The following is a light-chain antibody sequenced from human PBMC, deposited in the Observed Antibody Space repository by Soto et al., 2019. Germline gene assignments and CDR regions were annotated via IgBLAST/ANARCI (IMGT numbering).Light chain of an antibody. CDR3: QQYSQWPSYT. J-gene: IGKJ2*01. Sequence: EIVMTQSPLTLSASPGERVMCSCRASQSVGSNIAWYQQKPGQSPRLLVYDASTRATAIPARFSGSGSETEFTLTINTLQPEDLAVYYCQQYSQWPSYTFGQGTKADIK. CDR2: DAS. CDR1: QSVGSN. V-gene: IGKV3-15*01.